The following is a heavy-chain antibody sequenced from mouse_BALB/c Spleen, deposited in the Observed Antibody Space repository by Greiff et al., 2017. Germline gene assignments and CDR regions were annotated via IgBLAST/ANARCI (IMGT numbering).Heavy chain of an antibody. CDR2: INPSSGYT. CDR3: ARNHYYAMDY. Sequence: QVQLQQSAAELARPGASVKMSCKASGYTFTSYTMHWVKQRPGQGLEWIGYINPSSGYTEYNQKFKDKTTLTADKSSSTAYMQLSSLTSEDSAVYYCARNHYYAMDYWGQGTSVTVSS. CDR1: GYTFTSYT. J-gene: IGHJ4*01. V-gene: IGHV1-4*02.